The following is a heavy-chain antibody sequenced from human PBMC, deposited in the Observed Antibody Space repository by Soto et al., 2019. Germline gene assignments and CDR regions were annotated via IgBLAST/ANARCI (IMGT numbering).Heavy chain of an antibody. CDR1: GGSISSYY. J-gene: IGHJ6*02. Sequence: SETLSLTCTVSGGSISSYYWSWIRQPPGKGLEWIGYIYYSGSTNYNPSLKSRVTISVDTSKNQFSLKLSSVTAADTAVYYCASAGDYKYYYYGMDVWGQATTVTVSS. V-gene: IGHV4-59*01. CDR3: ASAGDYKYYYYGMDV. CDR2: IYYSGST. D-gene: IGHD4-17*01.